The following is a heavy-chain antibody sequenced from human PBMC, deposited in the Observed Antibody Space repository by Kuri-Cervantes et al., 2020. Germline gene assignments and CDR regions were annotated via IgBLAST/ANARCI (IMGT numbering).Heavy chain of an antibody. CDR2: IWYDGSNK. CDR3: ARDGRGQGYGMDV. J-gene: IGHJ6*02. CDR1: GFTFSSYG. Sequence: GESLKISCAASGFTFSSYGMHWVRQAPGKGLEGVAVIWYDGSNKYYADSVKGRFTISRDNSKNTLYLQMNSLRAEDTAVYYCARDGRGQGYGMDVWGQGTTVTVSS. V-gene: IGHV3-33*01.